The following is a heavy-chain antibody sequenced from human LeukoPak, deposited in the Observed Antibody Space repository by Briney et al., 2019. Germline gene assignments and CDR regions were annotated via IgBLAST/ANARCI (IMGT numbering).Heavy chain of an antibody. CDR1: GGSISSGGYY. D-gene: IGHD6-6*01. Sequence: PSETLSLTCTVSGGSISSGGYYWSWIRQHPGKGLEWIGYIYYSGSTYYNPSLKSRVTISVDTSKNQFSLKLSPVTAADTAVYYCASAGSSSSSYYFDYWGQGTLVTVSS. V-gene: IGHV4-31*03. J-gene: IGHJ4*02. CDR2: IYYSGST. CDR3: ASAGSSSSSYYFDY.